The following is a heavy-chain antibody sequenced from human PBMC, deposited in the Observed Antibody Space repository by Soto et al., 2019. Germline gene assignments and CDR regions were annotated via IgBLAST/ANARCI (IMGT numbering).Heavy chain of an antibody. CDR2: IWYDGSNK. V-gene: IGHV3-33*01. D-gene: IGHD2-15*01. J-gene: IGHJ6*02. Sequence: GGSLRLSCAASGCTFSSYGRHWVSQAPGKGLEWVAVIWYDGSNKYYADSVKGRFTISRDNSKNTLYLQINSLRYEDTAVYYCARGDREDIAVVIGVRPGEYGVDVWGQGTTVTVSS. CDR1: GCTFSSYG. CDR3: ARGDREDIAVVIGVRPGEYGVDV.